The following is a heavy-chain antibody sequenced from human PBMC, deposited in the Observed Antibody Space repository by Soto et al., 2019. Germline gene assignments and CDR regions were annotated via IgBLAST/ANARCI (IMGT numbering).Heavy chain of an antibody. J-gene: IGHJ6*02. V-gene: IGHV3-33*01. CDR1: GFIFSNYG. CDR3: ARDQGSSRYGMDV. D-gene: IGHD3-10*01. Sequence: QVQLMESGGGVVQPGRSLRLSCAASGFIFSNYGMHWVRQAPGKGLEWVAVIWYDGTNKYYADSVKGQFIISRDNSKDTLYLQMNSLRAEDTAVYYCARDQGSSRYGMDVWGQGTTVTFSS. CDR2: IWYDGTNK.